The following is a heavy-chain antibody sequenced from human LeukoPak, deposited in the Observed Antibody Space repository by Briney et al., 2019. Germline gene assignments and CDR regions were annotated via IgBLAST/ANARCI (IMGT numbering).Heavy chain of an antibody. Sequence: GGSLRLSCAASGFTPSNYAMHWVRPAPGKGLEWVAFISSDESDKYYADSVKGRFTISRDNSKNTLYLQMNSLRAEDTAVYYCARDISGWYSGGYFRMDVWGQGTTVTVSS. V-gene: IGHV3-30-3*01. CDR3: ARDISGWYSGGYFRMDV. J-gene: IGHJ6*02. CDR1: GFTPSNYA. CDR2: ISSDESDK. D-gene: IGHD6-19*01.